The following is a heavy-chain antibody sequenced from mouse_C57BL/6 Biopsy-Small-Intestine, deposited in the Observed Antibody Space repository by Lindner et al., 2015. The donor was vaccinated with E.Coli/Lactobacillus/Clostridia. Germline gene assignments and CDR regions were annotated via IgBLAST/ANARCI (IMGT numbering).Heavy chain of an antibody. CDR3: ARGRYDYTFDY. D-gene: IGHD2-4*01. CDR2: VDPETGGA. J-gene: IGHJ2*01. CDR1: GYKFTDYE. V-gene: IGHV1-15*01. Sequence: VQLQESGAELVGPGASVTLSCKASGYKFTDYEIHWVMQTPVHGLEWIGAVDPETGGAAYNQKFKDKAILSADKSSTTAYMELRSLTSEDSAVHYCARGRYDYTFDYWGQGTISTVSS.